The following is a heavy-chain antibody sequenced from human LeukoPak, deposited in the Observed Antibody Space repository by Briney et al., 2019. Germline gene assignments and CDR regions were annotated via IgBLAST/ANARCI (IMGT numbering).Heavy chain of an antibody. CDR2: IDGGGGRT. J-gene: IGHJ4*02. D-gene: IGHD3-22*01. CDR1: GFAFSGYA. CDR3: AKDFYDSSGSRYDY. Sequence: GGSLRPSFTAPGFAFSGYAMGWVRKAPGVGLEGASAIDGGGGRTWHADSVRGRFTISRDNSKNTLFMQMNSLRAEDTAVYYCAKDFYDSSGSRYDYWGQGTLVTVSS. V-gene: IGHV3-23*01.